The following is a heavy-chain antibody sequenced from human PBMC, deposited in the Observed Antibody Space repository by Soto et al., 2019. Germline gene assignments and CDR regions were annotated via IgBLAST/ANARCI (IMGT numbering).Heavy chain of an antibody. V-gene: IGHV3-33*01. CDR2: IWYDGSNK. J-gene: IGHJ6*02. D-gene: IGHD6-13*01. CDR1: GFTFSSYG. CDR3: ARAGSSWYHDYYGMDV. Sequence: PGGSLRLSCAASGFTFSSYGMHWVRQAPGKGLEWVAVIWYDGSNKYYADSVKGRFTISRDNSKNTLYLQMNSLRAEDTAVYYCARAGSSWYHDYYGMDVWGQGTTVTVSS.